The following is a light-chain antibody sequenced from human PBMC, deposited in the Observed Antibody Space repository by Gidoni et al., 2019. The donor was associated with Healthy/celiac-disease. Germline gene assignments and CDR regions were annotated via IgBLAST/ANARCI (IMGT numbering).Light chain of an antibody. CDR3: QQTRA. CDR1: QSVSSSY. Sequence: DIVLTQSPGTLSLSPGERATLSCSASQSVSSSYLAWYQQKPGQAPRLLIYGASSRATGIPDRFSGSGSGTDFTLTISRLEPEDFAVYYCQQTRAFGGGTKVEIK. J-gene: IGKJ4*01. V-gene: IGKV3-20*01. CDR2: GAS.